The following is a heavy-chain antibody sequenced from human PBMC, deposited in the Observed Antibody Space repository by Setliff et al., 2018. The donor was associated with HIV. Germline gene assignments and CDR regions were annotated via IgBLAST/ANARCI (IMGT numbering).Heavy chain of an antibody. CDR2: IYFTGST. CDR1: GDSITSHY. CDR3: ARLFRWLQFPDRFDS. Sequence: SETLSLTCSVSGDSITSHYWSRIRQPPGKGLEWIGYIYFTGSTNYNPSLKSRVTISVDTSKNQFSLKLSSVTAADTAVYYCARLFRWLQFPDRFDSWGQGALVTVSS. J-gene: IGHJ4*02. D-gene: IGHD6-19*01. V-gene: IGHV4-59*11.